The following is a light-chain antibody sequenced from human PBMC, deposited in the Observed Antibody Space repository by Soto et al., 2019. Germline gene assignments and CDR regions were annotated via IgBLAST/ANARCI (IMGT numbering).Light chain of an antibody. V-gene: IGLV2-23*02. CDR3: CSYAGSSTFYV. J-gene: IGLJ1*01. CDR2: EVS. Sequence: QSVLTQPASVSGSPGQSITISCTGTSSDVGSYNLVSWYQQHPGKAPKLMIYEVSTRPSGVSNRFSGSKSGNTASLTISGLQAEDEADYYCCSYAGSSTFYVFGTGTKLTVL. CDR1: SSDVGSYNL.